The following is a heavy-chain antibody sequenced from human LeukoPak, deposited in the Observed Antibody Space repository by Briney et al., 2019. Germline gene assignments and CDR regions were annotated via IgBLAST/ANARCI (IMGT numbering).Heavy chain of an antibody. Sequence: PGGSLRLSCAASGFTFSSYSMNWVRQAPGKGLKWVSSISSSSSYIYYADSVKGRFTISRDNAKNSLYLQMNSLRAEETAVYYCARTPRQGFFDLWGRGTLVTVSS. CDR3: ARTPRQGFFDL. CDR1: GFTFSSYS. CDR2: ISSSSSYI. J-gene: IGHJ2*01. V-gene: IGHV3-21*01.